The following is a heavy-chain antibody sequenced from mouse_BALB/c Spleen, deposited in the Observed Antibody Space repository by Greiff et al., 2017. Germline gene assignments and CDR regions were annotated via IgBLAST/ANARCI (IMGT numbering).Heavy chain of an antibody. D-gene: IGHD1-1*01. CDR3: ARGFITTGYAMDY. CDR2: ISTYYGDA. Sequence: VQLQQSGAELVRPGVSVKISCKGSGYTFTDYAMHWVKQSHAKSLEWIGVISTYYGDASYNQKFKGKATMTVDKSSSTAYMELARLTSEDSAIYYCARGFITTGYAMDYWGQGTSVTVSS. V-gene: IGHV1S137*01. J-gene: IGHJ4*01. CDR1: GYTFTDYA.